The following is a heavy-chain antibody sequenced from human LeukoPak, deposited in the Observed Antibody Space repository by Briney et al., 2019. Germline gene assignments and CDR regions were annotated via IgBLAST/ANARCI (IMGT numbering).Heavy chain of an antibody. CDR3: ARGMLPLGPFDH. Sequence: PSETLSLTCTVSGYSISSGFYWGWIRQSPGNNLEWIVSTFQSGTTFYNPSLKSRVTISLDTSKNQFSLKLNSVTAADTAVYYCARGMLPLGPFDHWGQGILVTVSS. J-gene: IGHJ4*02. V-gene: IGHV4-38-2*02. CDR1: GYSISSGFY. CDR2: TFQSGTT. D-gene: IGHD5-12*01.